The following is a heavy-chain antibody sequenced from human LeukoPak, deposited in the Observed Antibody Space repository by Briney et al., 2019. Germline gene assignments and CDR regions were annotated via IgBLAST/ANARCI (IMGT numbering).Heavy chain of an antibody. CDR3: ARCGGDCYGHFDY. CDR2: ISSSSSHI. CDR1: GFTFSSYS. Sequence: KAGGSLRLSCAASGFTFSSYSMNWVRQAPGKGLEWVSSISSSSSHIYYADSVKGRFTISRDNAKNSLYLQMNSLRAEDTAVYYCARCGGDCYGHFDYWGQGTLVTVSS. D-gene: IGHD2-21*02. V-gene: IGHV3-21*01. J-gene: IGHJ4*02.